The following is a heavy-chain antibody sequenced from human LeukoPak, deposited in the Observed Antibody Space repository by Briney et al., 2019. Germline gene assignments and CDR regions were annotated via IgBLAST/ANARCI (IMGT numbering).Heavy chain of an antibody. Sequence: GWVRQPPGKGLEWIGSIYYSGSTYYNPSLKSRVTISVDTSKNQFSLRLSSVTAADTAVYYCARDIPEKDFWSRYYPFDYWGQGTLVTVSS. CDR3: ARDIPEKDFWSRYYPFDY. D-gene: IGHD3-3*01. V-gene: IGHV4-39*07. CDR2: IYYSGST. J-gene: IGHJ4*02.